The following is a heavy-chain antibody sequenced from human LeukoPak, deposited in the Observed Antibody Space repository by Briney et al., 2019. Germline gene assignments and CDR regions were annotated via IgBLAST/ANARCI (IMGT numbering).Heavy chain of an antibody. V-gene: IGHV4-34*01. CDR1: GGSFSGYC. D-gene: IGHD3-22*01. CDR2: INHSGST. CDR3: ASAYDSSGYYGEDY. Sequence: SETLSLTCAVYGGSFSGYCWSWIRQPPGKGLEWIGEINHSGSTNYNPSLMSGVTISVDTSKNHFSLQLSYMTAADTAAYYCASAYDSSGYYGEDYWGQGTLVTVSS. J-gene: IGHJ4*02.